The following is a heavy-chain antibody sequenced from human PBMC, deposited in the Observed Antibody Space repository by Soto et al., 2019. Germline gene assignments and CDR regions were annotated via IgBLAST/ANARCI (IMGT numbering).Heavy chain of an antibody. V-gene: IGHV4-30-2*01. Sequence: LTCAVSGASISSGGYSWSWIRQPPGRGLEWIGYIYQTGSTYYNPSLESRVSISVDLAKNQFSLEVKSMTAADTAVYYCATRDGYNSYFDYWGQGALVTVSS. CDR1: GASISSGGYS. J-gene: IGHJ4*02. D-gene: IGHD1-1*01. CDR2: IYQTGST. CDR3: ATRDGYNSYFDY.